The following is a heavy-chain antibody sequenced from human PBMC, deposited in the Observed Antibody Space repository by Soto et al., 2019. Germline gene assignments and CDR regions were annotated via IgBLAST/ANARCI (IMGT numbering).Heavy chain of an antibody. CDR2: IYYSGST. Sequence: QVQLQESGPGLVKPSETLSLTCTVSGGSISSYYWRWIRQPPGKGLEWIGYIYYSGSTNYNPSLKSRVTISVDTSKNQFSLKLSSVTAADTAVYYCARNSGSYYYGSGVDYWGQGTLVTVSS. D-gene: IGHD3-10*01. CDR3: ARNSGSYYYGSGVDY. CDR1: GGSISSYY. V-gene: IGHV4-59*08. J-gene: IGHJ4*02.